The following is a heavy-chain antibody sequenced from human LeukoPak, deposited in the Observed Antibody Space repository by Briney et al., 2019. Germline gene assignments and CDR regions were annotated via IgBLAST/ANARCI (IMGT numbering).Heavy chain of an antibody. Sequence: SETLSLTCTVSGGSISSGGYYWSWIRQHPGKGLEWIGYIYYSGSTYYNPSLKSRVTISVDTSKNQFSLKLGSVTAADTAVYYCARASCSSGGSCYSYEVDYWGQGTLVTVSS. J-gene: IGHJ4*02. CDR3: ARASCSSGGSCYSYEVDY. D-gene: IGHD2-15*01. V-gene: IGHV4-31*03. CDR2: IYYSGST. CDR1: GGSISSGGYY.